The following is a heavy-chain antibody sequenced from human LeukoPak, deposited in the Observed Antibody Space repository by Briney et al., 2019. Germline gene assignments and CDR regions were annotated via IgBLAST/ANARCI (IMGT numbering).Heavy chain of an antibody. V-gene: IGHV3-21*01. Sequence: GGSLRLSCAASGFTFSSYSMNWVRQAPGKGLEWVSSISSSSSYIYYADSVKGRFTISRDNAKNSLYLQMNSLRAEDTAVYYCARAGSREQWLVNWFDPWGQGTLVTVSS. D-gene: IGHD6-19*01. CDR2: ISSSSSYI. CDR3: ARAGSREQWLVNWFDP. CDR1: GFTFSSYS. J-gene: IGHJ5*02.